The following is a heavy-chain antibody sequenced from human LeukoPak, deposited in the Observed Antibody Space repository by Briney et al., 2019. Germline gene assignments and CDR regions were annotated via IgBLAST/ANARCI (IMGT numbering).Heavy chain of an antibody. CDR3: ARGSYDYGDYVPYYYYYMDV. V-gene: IGHV3-21*01. CDR1: GFTFSSYS. Sequence: GGSLRLSCAASGFTFSSYSMNWVRQAPGKGPEWVSSISSSSSYIYYADSVKGRFTISRDNAKNSLYLQMNSLRAEDTAVYYCARGSYDYGDYVPYYYYYMDVWGKGTTVTVSS. D-gene: IGHD4-17*01. J-gene: IGHJ6*03. CDR2: ISSSSSYI.